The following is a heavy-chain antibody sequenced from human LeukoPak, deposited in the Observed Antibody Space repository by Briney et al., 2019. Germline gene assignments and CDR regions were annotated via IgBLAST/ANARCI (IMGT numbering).Heavy chain of an antibody. CDR2: INHSGST. V-gene: IGHV4-34*01. CDR3: ARPGVRYYYMDV. CDR1: GGSFSGYY. Sequence: PSETLSLTCAVYGGSFSGYYWSWIRQPPGKGLEWIGEINHSGSTNYNPSLKSRVTISVDTSKNQFSLKLSSVTAADTAVYYCARPGVRYYYMDVWGKGTTVTISS. D-gene: IGHD3-10*01. J-gene: IGHJ6*03.